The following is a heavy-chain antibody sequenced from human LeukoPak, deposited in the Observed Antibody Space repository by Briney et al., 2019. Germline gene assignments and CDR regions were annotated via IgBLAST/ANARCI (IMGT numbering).Heavy chain of an antibody. V-gene: IGHV4-59*01. Sequence: SETLSLTCTVSGGSISSYYWSWIRQPPGKGLEWIGYIYYSGSTNYNPSLKSRVTISVDTSKNQFSLKLSSVTAADTAVYYCARYITFGGATLLDYWGQGTLVTVSS. J-gene: IGHJ4*02. CDR3: ARYITFGGATLLDY. D-gene: IGHD3-16*01. CDR2: IYYSGST. CDR1: GGSISSYY.